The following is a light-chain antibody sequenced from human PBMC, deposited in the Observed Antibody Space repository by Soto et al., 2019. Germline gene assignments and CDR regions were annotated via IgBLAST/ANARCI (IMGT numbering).Light chain of an antibody. CDR2: GAF. V-gene: IGKV3-15*01. J-gene: IGKJ5*01. CDR1: QSVSSN. Sequence: EILMTQSPVTLSVSPGERATLSCRASQSVSSNLAWYQQKPGQAPSLLIYGAFTRATGIPARFSGTGSGTEFTLTISSLQSEDFALYYCQQRNIWPPVTFGQGTRLEIK. CDR3: QQRNIWPPVT.